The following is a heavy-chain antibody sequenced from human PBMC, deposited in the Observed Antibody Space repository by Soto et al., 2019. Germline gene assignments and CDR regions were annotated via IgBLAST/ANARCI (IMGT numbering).Heavy chain of an antibody. Sequence: QVQLVESGGGVVQPGRSLRLSCAASGFTFSSYGMHWVRQAPGKGLEWVAVIWYDRSNKYYADSVKGRFTISRDNSKNTLYLQMNSLRAEDTAVYYCARDSTGYSSSYYGMDVWGQGTTVTVSS. CDR2: IWYDRSNK. J-gene: IGHJ6*02. CDR1: GFTFSSYG. D-gene: IGHD6-13*01. V-gene: IGHV3-33*01. CDR3: ARDSTGYSSSYYGMDV.